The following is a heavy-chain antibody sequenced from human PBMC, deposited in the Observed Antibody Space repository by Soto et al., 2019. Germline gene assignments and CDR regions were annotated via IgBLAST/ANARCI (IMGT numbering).Heavy chain of an antibody. CDR3: ARRGGNYEDPEFPYHFYGLDV. J-gene: IGHJ6*02. CDR1: GFTLENYA. D-gene: IGHD4-4*01. CDR2: ISNDGNKR. V-gene: IGHV3-30*03. Sequence: GESLKISCAASGFTLENYAMHWVRQTSDQGLEWVAAISNDGNKRYYADSVEGRFTISRDNSKSILYLQMDSLRREDSAVYYCARRGGNYEDPEFPYHFYGLDVWGQGTTVTVSS.